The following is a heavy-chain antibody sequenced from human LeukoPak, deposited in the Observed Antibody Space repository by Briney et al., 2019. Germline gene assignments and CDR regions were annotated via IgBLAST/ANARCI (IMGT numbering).Heavy chain of an antibody. CDR1: GFTFSSYG. CDR3: AKDTATVTTSPDY. V-gene: IGHV3-30*02. Sequence: GGSLRLSCAASGFTFSSYGMHWVRQAPGKGLEWVAFIRYDGTNKYFADSVKGRFTISRDNSKNTLYLQMNSLRAEDTAVYYCAKDTATVTTSPDYWGQGTLVTVSS. D-gene: IGHD4-17*01. J-gene: IGHJ4*02. CDR2: IRYDGTNK.